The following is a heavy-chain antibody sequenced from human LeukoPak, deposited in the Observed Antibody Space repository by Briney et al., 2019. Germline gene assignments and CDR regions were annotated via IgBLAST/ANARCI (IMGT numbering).Heavy chain of an antibody. J-gene: IGHJ4*02. CDR2: INTDGSST. V-gene: IGHV3-74*01. Sequence: GGSLRLSCAASGFTFSNYWMHWVRQAPGKGLVWVSRINTDGSSTSYVDSVKGRFTTSRDNAKKSLYLQMNSLRAEETALYYCAREGRNYDENYWGQGTLVTVSS. CDR1: GFTFSNYW. CDR3: AREGRNYDENY. D-gene: IGHD4-11*01.